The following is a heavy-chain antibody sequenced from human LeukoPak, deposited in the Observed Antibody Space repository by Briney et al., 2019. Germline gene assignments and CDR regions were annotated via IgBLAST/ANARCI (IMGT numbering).Heavy chain of an antibody. J-gene: IGHJ4*02. Sequence: SETLSLTCTVSGGSISSYYWSWIRQPPGKGLEWIGYVYHSGSTKYNPSLKSRVTISVDTSKNQFSLKLSSVTAADTAVYYCARDGYSGNDGLWGQGSLVTVSS. CDR1: GGSISSYY. V-gene: IGHV4-59*01. CDR2: VYHSGST. CDR3: ARDGYSGNDGL. D-gene: IGHD5-12*01.